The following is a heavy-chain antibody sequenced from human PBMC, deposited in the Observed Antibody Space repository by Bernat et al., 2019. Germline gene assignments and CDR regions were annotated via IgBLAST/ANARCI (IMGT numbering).Heavy chain of an antibody. CDR2: ITYDGSEK. CDR3: ARRNDFQNWFDP. D-gene: IGHD3-3*01. Sequence: EVQLVESGGDLVQPGGSLRLSCAASGFTFSSFWMSWVRQAPGKGLEWVSTITYDGSEKYYADPVQGRFTISRDNAKNSVYLQMNSLRAEDTAVYYCARRNDFQNWFDPWGQGTLVTVSS. J-gene: IGHJ5*02. V-gene: IGHV3-7*01. CDR1: GFTFSSFW.